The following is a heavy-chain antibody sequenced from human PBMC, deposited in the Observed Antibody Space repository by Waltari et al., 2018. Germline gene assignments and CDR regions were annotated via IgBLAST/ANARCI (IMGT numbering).Heavy chain of an antibody. CDR2: IYTSGST. J-gene: IGHJ4*02. V-gene: IGHV4-4*07. Sequence: QVQLQESGPGLVKPSETLSLTCTVSGGSISSYYWSWIRTPAGKGLEWIGRIYTSGSTTYNPSLKSRVTMSVDTSKNQFSLKLSSVTAADTAVYYCARGVRGAYGSGSYYNGAFDYWGQGTLVTVSS. CDR1: GGSISSYY. CDR3: ARGVRGAYGSGSYYNGAFDY. D-gene: IGHD3-10*01.